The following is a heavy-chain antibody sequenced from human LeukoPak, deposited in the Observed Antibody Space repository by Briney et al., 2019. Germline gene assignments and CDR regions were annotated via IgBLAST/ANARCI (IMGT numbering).Heavy chain of an antibody. J-gene: IGHJ3*02. CDR2: ISWNSGSI. D-gene: IGHD3-22*01. Sequence: PGRSLRLSCAASGFTFDDSAMHWVRQAPGKGLEWVSGISWNSGSIGYADSVKGRFTISRDNAKNSLYLQMNSLRAEDMALYYCAKDKGKSMIVVGDAFDIWGQGTMVTVSS. V-gene: IGHV3-9*03. CDR1: GFTFDDSA. CDR3: AKDKGKSMIVVGDAFDI.